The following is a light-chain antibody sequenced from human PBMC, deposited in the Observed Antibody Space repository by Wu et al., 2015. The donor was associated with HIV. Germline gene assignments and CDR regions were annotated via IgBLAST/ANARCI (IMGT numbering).Light chain of an antibody. V-gene: IGKV3-11*01. CDR1: EYVDNL. J-gene: IGKJ5*01. CDR3: QQRRNWPLT. CDR2: MHP. Sequence: GERAPTSWQGQSEYVDNLLSLVPRRNLARLPGSSSMMHPTGPLGIPARFTGSGSGTDFTLTISSLEPEDFAVYYCQQRRNWPLTFGQGTRLGIK.